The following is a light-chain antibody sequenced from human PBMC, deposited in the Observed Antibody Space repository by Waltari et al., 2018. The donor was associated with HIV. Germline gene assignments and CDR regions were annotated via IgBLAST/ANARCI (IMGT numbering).Light chain of an antibody. J-gene: IGLJ3*02. CDR3: SSWDDSLSGWV. Sequence: QSVLTQAPPASGTPGQRVTIPCSGSSSSIGTNTVNWYQQLPGTAPKLLIYSNNQRPSGVPDRFSGSKSGTSASLAISGLQSEDEADYYCSSWDDSLSGWVFGGGTKLTVL. CDR2: SNN. V-gene: IGLV1-44*01. CDR1: SSSIGTNT.